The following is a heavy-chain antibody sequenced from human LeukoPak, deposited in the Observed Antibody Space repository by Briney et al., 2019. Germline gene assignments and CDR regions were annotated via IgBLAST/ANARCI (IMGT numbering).Heavy chain of an antibody. D-gene: IGHD3-10*01. J-gene: IGHJ4*02. CDR1: GFTFSSYD. CDR3: ARASYGSGSYYTPYFDY. V-gene: IGHV3-13*01. Sequence: GGSLRLSCAASGFTFSSYDMHWVRQATGKGLEWVSAIGTAGDTYYPGSVKGRFTISRENAKNSLYLQMNSLRAGDTAVYYCARASYGSGSYYTPYFDYWGQGTLVTVSS. CDR2: IGTAGDT.